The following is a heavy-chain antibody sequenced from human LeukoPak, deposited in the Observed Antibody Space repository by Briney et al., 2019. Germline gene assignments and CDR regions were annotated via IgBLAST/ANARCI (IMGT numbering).Heavy chain of an antibody. Sequence: GGSLRLSCAASGFTFSNYAMCWVRQAPGRGLEWVSAITNSGTGTYYADSVRGRFTISRDNSKNTLYLQMNSLRAEDTAVYYCAKDASDYGDYYYGMDVWGQGTTVTVSS. CDR2: ITNSGTGT. D-gene: IGHD4-17*01. J-gene: IGHJ6*02. V-gene: IGHV3-23*01. CDR1: GFTFSNYA. CDR3: AKDASDYGDYYYGMDV.